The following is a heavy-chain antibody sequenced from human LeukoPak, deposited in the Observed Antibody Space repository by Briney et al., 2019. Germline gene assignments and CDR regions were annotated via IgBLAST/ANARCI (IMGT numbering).Heavy chain of an antibody. CDR3: ARGRLVVTALDY. V-gene: IGHV3-64*01. D-gene: IGHD2-21*02. Sequence: GGSLRLSCAASGFTFSSYTMHWVRQAPGKGLEYVSAITTNGGRTYYANSFKGRFTISRDNSKSTLYLQMGSLRTEDMAVYYCARGRLVVTALDYWGQGTLVTVSS. CDR1: GFTFSSYT. CDR2: ITTNGGRT. J-gene: IGHJ4*02.